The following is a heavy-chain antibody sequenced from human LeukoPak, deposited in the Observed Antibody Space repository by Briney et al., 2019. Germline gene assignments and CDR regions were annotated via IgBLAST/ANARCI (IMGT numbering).Heavy chain of an antibody. CDR2: INPNSGGT. CDR1: GYTFNGHH. J-gene: IGHJ4*02. CDR3: ARGIYNDY. D-gene: IGHD3-10*01. V-gene: IGHV1-2*02. Sequence: ASVKVSFKASGYTFNGHHIHWVRRAPGQGLEWMGWINPNSGGTNYAQNFQGRVTMTRDTSISTAYMELLRLRSDDTAVYYCARGIYNDYWGQGTLVTVSS.